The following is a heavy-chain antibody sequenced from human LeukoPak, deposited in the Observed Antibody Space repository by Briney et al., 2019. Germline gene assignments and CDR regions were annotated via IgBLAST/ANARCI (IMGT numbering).Heavy chain of an antibody. J-gene: IGHJ4*02. CDR3: AKGGSYYYDSSGYFGY. CDR2: ISGSGGST. D-gene: IGHD3-22*01. Sequence: GRSLRLSCAASGFTFSSYAMHWVRQAPGKGLEWVSGISGSGGSTYYADSVKGRFTIPRDNSKNTLSLQMKSLRAEDTAVYYCAKGGSYYYDSSGYFGYWGQGTLVTVSS. CDR1: GFTFSSYA. V-gene: IGHV3-23*01.